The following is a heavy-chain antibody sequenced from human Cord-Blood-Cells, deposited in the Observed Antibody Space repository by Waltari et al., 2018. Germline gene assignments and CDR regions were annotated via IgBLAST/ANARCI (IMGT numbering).Heavy chain of an antibody. Sequence: QVQLVESGGGVVQPGRSLRLSCAASGFTFSSYALHWARQSPGKGLEWVAVISYDGSNKYYADSVKGRFTISRDNSKNTLYLQMNSLRAEDTAVYYCASENSGSYYFDYWGQGTLVTVSS. D-gene: IGHD1-26*01. CDR1: GFTFSSYA. V-gene: IGHV3-30-3*01. CDR3: ASENSGSYYFDY. CDR2: ISYDGSNK. J-gene: IGHJ4*02.